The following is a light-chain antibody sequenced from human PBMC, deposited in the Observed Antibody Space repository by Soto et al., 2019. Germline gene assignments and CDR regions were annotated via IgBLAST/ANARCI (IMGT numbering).Light chain of an antibody. V-gene: IGLV2-14*01. CDR1: SSDVGGYNY. J-gene: IGLJ2*01. CDR3: SSYTSSSTLV. Sequence: QSALTQPAPVSGSSGQSITIACTGTSSDVGGYNYVSWYQQHPGKAPKLMIYDVSNRPSGVSNRFSGSKSGNTASLTISGLQAEDEADYYCSSYTSSSTLVFGGGTKLTVL. CDR2: DVS.